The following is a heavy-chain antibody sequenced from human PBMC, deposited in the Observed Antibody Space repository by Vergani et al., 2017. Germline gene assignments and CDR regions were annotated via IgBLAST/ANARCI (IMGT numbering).Heavy chain of an antibody. Sequence: QVHLVESGGGVVQPGRSLTLSCVASGFSFRGHGMHWVRQAPGKGLEWVAMISYDGDRRDYGDFAKGRFTISRDNSKNTLYLQMNSLRAEDTAVYYCGYSSSRTEGGMDVWGQGTTVTVSS. CDR1: GFSFRGHG. CDR2: ISYDGDRR. CDR3: GYSSSRTEGGMDV. V-gene: IGHV3-30*03. J-gene: IGHJ6*02. D-gene: IGHD6-13*01.